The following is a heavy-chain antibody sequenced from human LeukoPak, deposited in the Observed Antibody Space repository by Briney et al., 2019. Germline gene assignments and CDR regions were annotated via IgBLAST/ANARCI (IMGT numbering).Heavy chain of an antibody. CDR2: IFDTGST. CDR1: GGSISGYY. V-gene: IGHV4-59*01. D-gene: IGHD2-15*01. J-gene: IGHJ6*02. Sequence: PSETLSLTCTVSGGSISGYYRNWIRQPPGEGLEWIGRIFDTGSTDYNPSLKSRVTISVDTSKNQFSMKLTSVTAADTAVYYCARGGTATYYNGDVWGQGTTVTVSS. CDR3: ARGGTATYYNGDV.